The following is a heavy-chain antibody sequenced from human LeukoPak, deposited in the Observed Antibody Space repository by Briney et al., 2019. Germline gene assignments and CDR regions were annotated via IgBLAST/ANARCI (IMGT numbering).Heavy chain of an antibody. J-gene: IGHJ4*02. V-gene: IGHV3-74*01. CDR2: INTDGSST. Sequence: GGSLRLSCSASGFTLSNYWIHWVRQAPGKGLVWVSRINTDGSSTNYADSVRGRFTVSRDNAKNTLDLQMNSLRVEDTAVYYCASPYSSRWYELCYWGQGTLVTVSS. CDR3: ASPYSSRWYELCY. D-gene: IGHD6-13*01. CDR1: GFTLSNYW.